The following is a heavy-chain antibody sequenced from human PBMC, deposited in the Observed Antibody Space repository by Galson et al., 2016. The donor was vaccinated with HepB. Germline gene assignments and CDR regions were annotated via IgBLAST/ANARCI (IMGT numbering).Heavy chain of an antibody. D-gene: IGHD3-10*01. V-gene: IGHV4-4*02. J-gene: IGHJ4*02. CDR3: VRELSGSGLIDY. CDR2: VSQSRNA. CDR1: GDSISSTNW. Sequence: SETLSLTCAVSGDSISSTNWWTWVRQPPGKGLEWIGEVSQSRNAIYNPSLERRVTMSVDKSKNHFFLKLTSVTAADTAVYFCVRELSGSGLIDYWGQGALVTASS.